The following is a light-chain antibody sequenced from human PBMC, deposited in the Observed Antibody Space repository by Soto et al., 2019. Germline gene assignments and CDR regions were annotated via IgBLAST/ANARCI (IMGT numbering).Light chain of an antibody. Sequence: DIQMTQSPSTLSASVGDRVTITCRASQMISISLAWYQQKPGRPPKLLIYMASSLGSGVPSRFSGSASGTEFTLTISSLQPDDFATYYCQHYNSYSEAFGQGTKVDIK. CDR2: MAS. CDR3: QHYNSYSEA. J-gene: IGKJ1*01. CDR1: QMISIS. V-gene: IGKV1-5*03.